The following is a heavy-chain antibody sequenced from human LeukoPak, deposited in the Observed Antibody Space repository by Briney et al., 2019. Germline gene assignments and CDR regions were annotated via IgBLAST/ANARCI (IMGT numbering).Heavy chain of an antibody. CDR2: INPNSGGT. V-gene: IGHV1-2*02. D-gene: IGHD3-3*01. CDR3: ARDKIFGVVNIFDY. J-gene: IGHJ4*02. CDR1: GYTFTGYY. Sequence: ASVKVSCKASGYTFTGYYMHWVRQAPGQGLEWMGWINPNSGGTNYAQKFQGRVTMTRDTSISTAYMELSRLRSDDTAVYYCARDKIFGVVNIFDYWGQGTLVTVSS.